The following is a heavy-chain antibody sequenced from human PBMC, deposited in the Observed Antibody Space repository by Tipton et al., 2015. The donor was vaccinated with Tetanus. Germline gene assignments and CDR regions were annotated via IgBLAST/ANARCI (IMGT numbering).Heavy chain of an antibody. CDR3: ARGGDNLTFQRPTGRWFDP. CDR1: GGSVSSGAYC. Sequence: TLSLTCTVSGGSVSSGAYCWSWIRQHPGKGLESIGCISSRGSTYYNPSLTSRVSISVDTSKNQFSLKLTSVTAADTAIYYGARGGDNLTFQRPTGRWFDPWGQGTLVTVSS. J-gene: IGHJ5*01. D-gene: IGHD1-1*01. CDR2: ISSRGST. V-gene: IGHV4-31*03.